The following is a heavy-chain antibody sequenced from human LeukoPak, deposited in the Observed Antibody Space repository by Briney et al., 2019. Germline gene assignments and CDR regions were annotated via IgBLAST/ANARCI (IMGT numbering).Heavy chain of an antibody. J-gene: IGHJ4*02. D-gene: IGHD1-1*01. CDR3: ARVAKERVGGVYYFDY. CDR2: IGTAGDT. CDR1: GFTFSDYD. Sequence: PGGSLRLSCAASGFTFSDYDMHWLRQATGKGLEWVSAIGTAGDTYYTGSVKGRFTISRENAKNSLYFQMNSLRAGDTAVYYCARVAKERVGGVYYFDYWGQGTLVTVSS. V-gene: IGHV3-13*01.